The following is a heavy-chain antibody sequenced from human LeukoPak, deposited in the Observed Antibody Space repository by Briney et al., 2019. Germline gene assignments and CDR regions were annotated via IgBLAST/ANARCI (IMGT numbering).Heavy chain of an antibody. CDR1: GYTFTSYD. D-gene: IGHD3-16*01. CDR2: MNPNRGNT. Sequence: ASVKVSCKASGYTFTSYDINWVRQATGQGLEWMGWMNPNRGNTGYAQKFQGRVTMTRNTSISTAYMELSSLRSEDTAVYYCARNFGGNNYELGIGYWGQGTLVTVSS. V-gene: IGHV1-8*01. CDR3: ARNFGGNNYELGIGY. J-gene: IGHJ4*02.